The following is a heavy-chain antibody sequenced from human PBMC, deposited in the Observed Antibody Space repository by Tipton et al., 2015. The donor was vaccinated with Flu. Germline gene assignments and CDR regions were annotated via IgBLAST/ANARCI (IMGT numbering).Heavy chain of an antibody. CDR2: IYYSGST. D-gene: IGHD3-10*01. CDR3: ARTMVRGVIDY. V-gene: IGHV4-39*07. J-gene: IGHJ4*02. Sequence: TLPLTCTVSGGSISSSSYYWGWIRQPPGKGLEWIGSIYYSGSTYYNPSLKSRVTISVDTSKNQFSLKLSSVTAADTAVYYCARTMVRGVIDYWGQGTLVTVSS. CDR1: GGSISSSSYY.